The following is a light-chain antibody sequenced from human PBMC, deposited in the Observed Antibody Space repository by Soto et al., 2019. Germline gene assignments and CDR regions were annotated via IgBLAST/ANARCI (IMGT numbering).Light chain of an antibody. V-gene: IGKV3-20*01. CDR2: ASS. Sequence: EIVLTQSPGTLSLFPGERATLSCRASQSLRSDFVAWYQQKPGQAPRLLIYASSTRATGIPDRFSGSGSGTDFTLTITRLEHEDFAVYYCQQFGISPRTFGQGTKRE. J-gene: IGKJ2*01. CDR3: QQFGISPRT. CDR1: QSLRSDF.